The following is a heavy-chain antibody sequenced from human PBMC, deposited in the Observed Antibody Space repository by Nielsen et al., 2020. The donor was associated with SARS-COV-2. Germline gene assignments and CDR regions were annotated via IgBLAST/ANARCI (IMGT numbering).Heavy chain of an antibody. CDR1: GFTFSSYG. Sequence: GGSLRLSCAASGFTFSSYGMHWVRQAPGKGLEWVAVIWYDGSNKYYADSVKGRFTISRDNSKNTLYLQMNSLRVEDTAVYYCARDLRTMIVVVTYAFDIWGQGTMVTVSS. CDR2: IWYDGSNK. V-gene: IGHV3-33*01. CDR3: ARDLRTMIVVVTYAFDI. J-gene: IGHJ3*02. D-gene: IGHD3-22*01.